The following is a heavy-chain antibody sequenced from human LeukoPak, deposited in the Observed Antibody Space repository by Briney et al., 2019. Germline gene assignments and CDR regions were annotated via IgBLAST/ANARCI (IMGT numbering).Heavy chain of an antibody. D-gene: IGHD6-19*01. V-gene: IGHV3-21*01. Sequence: GGSLRLSCAASGFTFSSYSMNWVRQAPGKGLEWVSSISSSSSYIYYADSVKGRFTISRDNAKNSLYLQMNSLRAEDTAVYYCARGFGAVPGIFDYWGQGILVTVSS. CDR3: ARGFGAVPGIFDY. CDR2: ISSSSSYI. J-gene: IGHJ4*02. CDR1: GFTFSSYS.